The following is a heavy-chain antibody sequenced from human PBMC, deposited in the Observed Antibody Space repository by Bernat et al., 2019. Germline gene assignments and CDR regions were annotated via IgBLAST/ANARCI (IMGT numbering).Heavy chain of an antibody. V-gene: IGHV4-34*01. D-gene: IGHD3-10*01. CDR2: INHSGST. J-gene: IGHJ3*02. CDR3: ARYESGSESQPHAVDI. Sequence: QVQLQQWGAGLLKPSETLSLTCAVYGGSFSGYYWSWIRQPPGKGLEWIGEINHSGSTNYNPSLKSRVTISVDTSKNQFSLKLSSVTAADTAVYYCARYESGSESQPHAVDIWGQGTMVTVSS. CDR1: GGSFSGYY.